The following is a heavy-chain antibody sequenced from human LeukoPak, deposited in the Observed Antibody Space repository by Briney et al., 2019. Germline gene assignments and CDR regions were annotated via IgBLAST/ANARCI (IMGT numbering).Heavy chain of an antibody. J-gene: IGHJ4*02. CDR3: ATTYCSSSSCSQTIFFDY. CDR1: GFTFRSYA. D-gene: IGHD2-2*01. V-gene: IGHV3-23*01. CDR2: ISGSGGTT. Sequence: GGPLRLSCAASGFTFRSYAMSWGRKPPGKGLEWGSAISGSGGTTYYADSVKGRFTISRDNSKTTLYLQMNSPRAEDTAVYYCATTYCSSSSCSQTIFFDYWGQGTLVTVSS.